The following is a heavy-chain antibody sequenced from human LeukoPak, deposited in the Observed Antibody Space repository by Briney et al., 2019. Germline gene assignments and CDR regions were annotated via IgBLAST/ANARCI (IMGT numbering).Heavy chain of an antibody. CDR2: ISYDGSTE. J-gene: IGHJ4*02. D-gene: IGHD5-18*01. Sequence: GGSLRLSCAASGFTFSSLDMHWVRQAPGKGLEWVTLISYDGSTEFYADSVKGRFTISRDNSKSTLYLQMNSLRAEDTALYYCAREGLRGIHYFDFWGQGTLVTVSS. CDR3: AREGLRGIHYFDF. CDR1: GFTFSSLD. V-gene: IGHV3-30*04.